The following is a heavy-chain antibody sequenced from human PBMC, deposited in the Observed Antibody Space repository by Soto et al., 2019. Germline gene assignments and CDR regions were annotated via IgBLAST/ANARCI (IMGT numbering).Heavy chain of an antibody. Sequence: SVKVSCKASGGTFSSYAISWVRQAPGQGLEWMGGIIPIFGTANYAQKFQGRVTITADESTSTAYMELSSLRSEDTAVYYRARDIGGSYYDILTGSYYYYGMDVWGQGTTVTVSS. J-gene: IGHJ6*02. D-gene: IGHD3-9*01. CDR1: GGTFSSYA. CDR3: ARDIGGSYYDILTGSYYYYGMDV. V-gene: IGHV1-69*13. CDR2: IIPIFGTA.